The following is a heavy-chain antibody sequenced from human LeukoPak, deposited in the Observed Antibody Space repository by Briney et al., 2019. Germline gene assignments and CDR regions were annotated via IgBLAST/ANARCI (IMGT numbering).Heavy chain of an antibody. V-gene: IGHV3-23*01. Sequence: GGSLRLSCAASGFTFSSYAMSWVRQAPGKGLEWASAISGSGGSTYYADSVKGRFTISRDNSKNTLYLQMNSLKTEDTAVYYCTTDPVLRYFDWLPRGGLWGQGTLVTVSS. J-gene: IGHJ4*02. CDR1: GFTFSSYA. D-gene: IGHD3-9*01. CDR2: ISGSGGST. CDR3: TTDPVLRYFDWLPRGGL.